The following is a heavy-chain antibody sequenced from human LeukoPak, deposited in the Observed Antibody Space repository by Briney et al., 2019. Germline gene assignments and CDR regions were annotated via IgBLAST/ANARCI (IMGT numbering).Heavy chain of an antibody. D-gene: IGHD2-15*01. V-gene: IGHV1-2*02. J-gene: IGHJ4*02. Sequence: ASVKVSCKASGYTFTGYYMHWVRQAPGQGLEWMGWINPNSGGTNYAQKFQGRVTMTRDTSISTAYMELSRLRSGDTAVYYCAREGVAATLYYFDYWGQGTLVTVSS. CDR2: INPNSGGT. CDR3: AREGVAATLYYFDY. CDR1: GYTFTGYY.